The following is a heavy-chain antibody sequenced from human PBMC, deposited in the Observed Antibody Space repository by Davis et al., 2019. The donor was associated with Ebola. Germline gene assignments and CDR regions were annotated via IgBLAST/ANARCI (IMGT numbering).Heavy chain of an antibody. D-gene: IGHD6-19*01. V-gene: IGHV4-39*01. J-gene: IGHJ6*02. Sequence: SETLSLTCTVSGGSISSSSYYWGWIRQPPGKGVEWIGSIYHSGSTYYNMSLKSRVTISVDTSRNQFSLKLSSVTAADTAVYYCARLRLVVGMDVWGQGTTVTVSS. CDR1: GGSISSSSYY. CDR3: ARLRLVVGMDV. CDR2: IYHSGST.